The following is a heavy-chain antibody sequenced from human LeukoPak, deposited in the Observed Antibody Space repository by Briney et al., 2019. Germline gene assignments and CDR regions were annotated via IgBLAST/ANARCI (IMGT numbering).Heavy chain of an antibody. J-gene: IGHJ4*02. CDR3: AKIDSSGWLPPLY. Sequence: GGSLRLSCAASGFTFSSYGMHWVRQAPGKGLEWVAFIRYDGSNKYYADSVKGRFTISRDNSKNTLYLQMNSLRAEDTAVYYCAKIDSSGWLPPLYWGQGTLVTVSS. CDR1: GFTFSSYG. CDR2: IRYDGSNK. V-gene: IGHV3-30*02. D-gene: IGHD6-19*01.